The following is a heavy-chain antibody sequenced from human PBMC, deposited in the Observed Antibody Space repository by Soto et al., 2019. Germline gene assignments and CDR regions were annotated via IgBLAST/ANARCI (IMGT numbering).Heavy chain of an antibody. J-gene: IGHJ4*02. D-gene: IGHD4-17*01. CDR1: GGSIRSGGYS. CDR2: IYHSGST. CDR3: VRGGKTVTTFDD. V-gene: IGHV4-30-2*01. Sequence: QLQLQESGSGLVKPSQTLSLTCAVSGGSIRSGGYSWSWIRQPPGKGLEWIGYIYHSGSTYYNPSLKSRVTISVDRSKNQFSLKLSSVTAADTAVYYCVRGGKTVTTFDDWGQGTLVTVSS.